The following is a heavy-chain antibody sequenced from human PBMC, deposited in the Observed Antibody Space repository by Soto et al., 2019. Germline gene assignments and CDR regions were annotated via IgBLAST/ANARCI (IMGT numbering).Heavy chain of an antibody. D-gene: IGHD3-10*01. CDR3: ARVATMVRGVISDAFDI. CDR2: ISSSSSTI. CDR1: GFTFSSYS. V-gene: IGHV3-48*02. Sequence: EVQLVESGGGLVQPGGSLRLSCAASGFTFSSYSMNWVRQAPGKGLERVSYISSSSSTIYYADSVKGRFTISRDNAKNSLYLQMNSLRDEDTAVYYCARVATMVRGVISDAFDIWGQGTMVTVSS. J-gene: IGHJ3*02.